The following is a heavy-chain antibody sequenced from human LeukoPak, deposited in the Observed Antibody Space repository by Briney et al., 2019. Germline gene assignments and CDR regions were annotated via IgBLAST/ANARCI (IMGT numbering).Heavy chain of an antibody. Sequence: PGGSLRLSRTASGFTFSNYGLHWVRQAPGKGLEWTALIWYDGSKRYYADSVQGRFTISRDDSKNTLFLQMNSLRAEDTAVYYCARDLGNFGSGSSYYDYWGRGTLVTVSS. V-gene: IGHV3-33*01. CDR3: ARDLGNFGSGSSYYDY. CDR1: GFTFSNYG. J-gene: IGHJ4*02. CDR2: IWYDGSKR. D-gene: IGHD3-10*01.